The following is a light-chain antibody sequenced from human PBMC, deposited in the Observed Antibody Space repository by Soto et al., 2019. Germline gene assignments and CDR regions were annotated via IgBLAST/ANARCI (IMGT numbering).Light chain of an antibody. CDR3: QQYSSYSPYT. CDR2: DAS. J-gene: IGKJ2*01. Sequence: DIQMTQSPSTLSASVGDRVTITCRASQNIGNWLAWYQQKPGKAPKVLTYDASSLESGVPSKFTGSGSGTEFTLTISSLQPDDFAIYYCQQYSSYSPYTFGQGTKVDIK. CDR1: QNIGNW. V-gene: IGKV1-5*01.